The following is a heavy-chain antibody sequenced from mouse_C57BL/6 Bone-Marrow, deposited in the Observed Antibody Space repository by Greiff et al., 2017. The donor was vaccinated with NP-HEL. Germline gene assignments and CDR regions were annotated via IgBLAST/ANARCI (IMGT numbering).Heavy chain of an antibody. Sequence: QVQLKESGPGLVQPSQSLSITCTVSGFSLTSYGVHWVRQSPGKGLEWLGVIWRGGSTDYNAAFMSRLSITKDNSKSQVFFKMNSLQADDTAIYYCAKTHYSNYVGYFDVWGTGTTVTVSS. J-gene: IGHJ1*03. CDR2: IWRGGST. CDR1: GFSLTSYG. V-gene: IGHV2-5*01. CDR3: AKTHYSNYVGYFDV. D-gene: IGHD2-5*01.